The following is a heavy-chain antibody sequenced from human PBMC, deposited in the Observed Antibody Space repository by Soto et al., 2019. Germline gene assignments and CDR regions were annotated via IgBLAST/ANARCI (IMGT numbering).Heavy chain of an antibody. CDR2: INHSGST. CDR1: GGSFSGYY. CDR3: ARGRIMITFGGSWFDP. V-gene: IGHV4-34*01. Sequence: QVQLQQWGAGLLKPSETLSLTCAVYGGSFSGYYWSWIRQPPGKGLEWIGEINHSGSTNYNPSLKSRVTISVDTSKNQFPLKLSSVTAADTAVYYCARGRIMITFGGSWFDPWGQGTLVTVSS. D-gene: IGHD3-16*01. J-gene: IGHJ5*02.